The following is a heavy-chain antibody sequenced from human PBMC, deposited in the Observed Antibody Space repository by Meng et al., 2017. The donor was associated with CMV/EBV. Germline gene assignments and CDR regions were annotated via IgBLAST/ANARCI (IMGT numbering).Heavy chain of an antibody. Sequence: QTTSKASGPTVAKPTQPITLPCTFSGFSLSTSGVGVGWIRQPPGKALEWLALIYWDDDKRYSPSLKSRLTITKDTSKNQVVLTMTNMDPVDTATYYCAHLDTAKLHFDYWGQGTLVTVSS. V-gene: IGHV2-5*02. J-gene: IGHJ4*02. D-gene: IGHD5-18*01. CDR2: IYWDDDK. CDR3: AHLDTAKLHFDY. CDR1: GFSLSTSGVG.